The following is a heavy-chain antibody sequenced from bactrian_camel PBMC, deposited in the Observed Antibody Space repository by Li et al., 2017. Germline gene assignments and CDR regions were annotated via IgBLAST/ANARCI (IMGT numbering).Heavy chain of an antibody. J-gene: IGHJ6*01. CDR1: AVIFSTCG. V-gene: IGHV3S53*01. CDR3: GACRTSRRADIFRY. CDR2: ITVDGTT. Sequence: VQLVESGGGSVQAGGSLKLSCAASAVIFSTCGMGWYRQAPGKEREFVSTITVDGTTNYGDSVKGRFTISQDKAKKTLFLQMNSLQTEDTAMYYCGACRTSRRADIFRYWGQGTQVTVS. D-gene: IGHD1*01.